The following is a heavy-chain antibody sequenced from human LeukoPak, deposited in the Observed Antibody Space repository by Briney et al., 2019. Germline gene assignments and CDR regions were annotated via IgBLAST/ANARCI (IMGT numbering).Heavy chain of an antibody. V-gene: IGHV4-59*01. J-gene: IGHJ4*02. CDR1: GGSISGYY. CDR3: ARYGSGSYHFDY. Sequence: SETLSLTCTVSGGSISGYYWSWIRQPPGKGLEWIGFIHYSGSTNYNPSLKSRVTISEDTSKNQFSLKLSSLTAAGTAVYYCARYGSGSYHFDYWGQGTLVTVSS. CDR2: IHYSGST. D-gene: IGHD3-10*01.